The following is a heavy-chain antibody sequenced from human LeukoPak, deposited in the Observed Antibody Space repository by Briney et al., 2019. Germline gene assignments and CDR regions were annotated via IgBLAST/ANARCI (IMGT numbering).Heavy chain of an antibody. Sequence: GGSLRLSCAASGFTFSSYWMHWVRQAPGKGLVWVSRINSDGSSTSYADSVKGRFTISRDNAKNTLYLQMNSLRAEDTAIYYCARVRLVVTAADYWGQGTLVTVSS. CDR3: ARVRLVVTAADY. CDR1: GFTFSSYW. D-gene: IGHD2-21*02. V-gene: IGHV3-74*01. J-gene: IGHJ4*02. CDR2: INSDGSST.